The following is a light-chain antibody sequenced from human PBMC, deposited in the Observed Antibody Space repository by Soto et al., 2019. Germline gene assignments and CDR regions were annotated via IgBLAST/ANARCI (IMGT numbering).Light chain of an antibody. CDR1: SSDVGGYNY. CDR3: SSYTSSSTLYV. V-gene: IGLV2-14*01. CDR2: DAS. J-gene: IGLJ1*01. Sequence: QSALTQPASVSGSPGQSITISCTGTSSDVGGYNYVSWYQQHPGKAPKLMIYDASNRPSGVSNRFSGSKSGNTAPLTISGLQAEDEADYYCSSYTSSSTLYVFGTGTKVTVL.